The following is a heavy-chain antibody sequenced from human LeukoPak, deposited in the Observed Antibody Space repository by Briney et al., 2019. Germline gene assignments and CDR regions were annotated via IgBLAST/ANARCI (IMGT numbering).Heavy chain of an antibody. CDR2: IYYSGST. Sequence: PSETLSLTCTVSGGSISSSSYYWGWIRQPPGKGLEWIGSIYYSGSTYYNPSLKSRVTISVDTSKNQFSLKLSSVTAADTAVYYCASWGLGEPGAHRYWGQGTLVTVSS. V-gene: IGHV4-39*07. D-gene: IGHD3-16*01. CDR3: ASWGLGEPGAHRY. J-gene: IGHJ4*02. CDR1: GGSISSSSYY.